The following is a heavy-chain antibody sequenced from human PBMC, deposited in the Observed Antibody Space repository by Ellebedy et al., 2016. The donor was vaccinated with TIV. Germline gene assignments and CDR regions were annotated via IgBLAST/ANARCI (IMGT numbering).Heavy chain of an antibody. CDR2: INPSGGST. Sequence: ASVKVSCKASGYTFTSYYMHWVRQAPGQGLEWMGIINPSGGSTSYAQKFQGRVTMTRDTSTSTVYMELSSLRSEDTAVYYCAARISIVEWYFDLWGRGTLVTVSS. CDR1: GYTFTSYY. V-gene: IGHV1-46*01. J-gene: IGHJ2*01. D-gene: IGHD1-26*01. CDR3: AARISIVEWYFDL.